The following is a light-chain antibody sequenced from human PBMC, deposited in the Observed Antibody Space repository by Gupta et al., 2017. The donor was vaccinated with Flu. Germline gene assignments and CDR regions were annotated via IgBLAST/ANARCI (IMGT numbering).Light chain of an antibody. CDR3: KQEDSTPLT. Sequence: DSVMTHSPVSLSVSLGERATINCKSSQSILYSANNKNYLAWYQQKPGQPPKLLIYWASTRESGVPDRFSGSGSGTDFTLTISSRQAEDVAVYYCKQEDSTPLTFGQGTKMEIK. J-gene: IGKJ2*01. CDR2: WAS. CDR1: QSILYSANNKNY. V-gene: IGKV4-1*01.